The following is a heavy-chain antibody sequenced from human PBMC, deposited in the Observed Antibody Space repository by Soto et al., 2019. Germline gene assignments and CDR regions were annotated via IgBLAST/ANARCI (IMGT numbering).Heavy chain of an antibody. D-gene: IGHD6-19*01. CDR1: GFTFRVYS. V-gene: IGHV3-48*02. CDR3: ARSVEGHFDF. J-gene: IGHJ4*01. CDR2: ITSDERTI. Sequence: EVQLVESGGGLVQPGGSLGLSCSASGFTFRVYSMNWVRQAPGKGLEWVSYITSDERTIHYADSVKGRFTNSRDNAKNSVYLQMTSLRDEETAGYYCARSVEGHFDFWGQGILVTVSS.